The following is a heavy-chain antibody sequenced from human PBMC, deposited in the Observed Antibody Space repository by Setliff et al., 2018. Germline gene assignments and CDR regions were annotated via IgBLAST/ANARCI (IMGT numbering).Heavy chain of an antibody. J-gene: IGHJ4*02. CDR2: ITSSGTTT. Sequence: PGESLKISCAASGFTFSDYYMSWIRQAPGKGLEWVSYITSSGTTTFYADSVKGRFTISRDNAKNSLYLQMNSLRAEDTAVYYCARSGNYRVDYWGQGTLVTVSS. CDR3: ARSGNYRVDY. D-gene: IGHD1-26*01. V-gene: IGHV3-11*04. CDR1: GFTFSDYY.